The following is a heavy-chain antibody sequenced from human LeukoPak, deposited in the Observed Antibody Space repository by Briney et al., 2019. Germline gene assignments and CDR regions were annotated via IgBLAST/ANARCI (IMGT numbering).Heavy chain of an antibody. V-gene: IGHV4-39*07. CDR3: ARGVSGSGKGGFDY. D-gene: IGHD3-10*01. CDR2: IYFSGTT. Sequence: SETLSLTCTVSGGPISSSSYYWGWIRQPPGKGLEWIGTIYFSGTTYYNPSLKSRVTISIDTSKDQFSLKLSSVTAADTAVYYCARGVSGSGKGGFDYWGQGTLVTVSS. J-gene: IGHJ4*02. CDR1: GGPISSSSYY.